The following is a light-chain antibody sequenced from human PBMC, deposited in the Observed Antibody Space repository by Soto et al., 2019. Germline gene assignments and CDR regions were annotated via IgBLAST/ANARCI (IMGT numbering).Light chain of an antibody. CDR1: QSIDNY. CDR2: SAS. V-gene: IGKV1-39*01. CDR3: QQSITAPLT. J-gene: IGKJ4*01. Sequence: DIQMTQSPSSLSASVGDRVTITCRASQSIDNYLNWYQQKSGKAPQLLIYSASHLQSAVPSRFSGGGYGTDFILTISSLQPEDSAIYFCQQSITAPLTFGGGTKVEIK.